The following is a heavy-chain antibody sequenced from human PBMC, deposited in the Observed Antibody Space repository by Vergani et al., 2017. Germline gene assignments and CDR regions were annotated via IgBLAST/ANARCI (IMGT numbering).Heavy chain of an antibody. CDR2: ISSSSSTI. CDR1: GFTFSSYS. Sequence: EVQLVESGGGLVQPGGSLRLSCAASGFTFSSYSMNWVRQAPGKGLEWVSYISSSSSTIYYADSVKGRFTISRDNAKKSLYLQMNSLRDEDTAVYYCARDSLGVVTPNWFDPWGQGTLVTVSS. J-gene: IGHJ5*02. V-gene: IGHV3-48*02. CDR3: ARDSLGVVTPNWFDP. D-gene: IGHD2-21*02.